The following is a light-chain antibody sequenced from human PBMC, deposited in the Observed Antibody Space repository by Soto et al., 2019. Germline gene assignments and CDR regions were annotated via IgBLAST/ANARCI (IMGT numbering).Light chain of an antibody. CDR1: DSNVGSGFD. CDR2: ANT. V-gene: IGLV1-40*01. Sequence: QSVLTQPPSVSGAPGQSVTISCTGSDSNVGSGFDVHWYQQLPGTAPNLLIYANTNRPSGVPDRFSGFKSGSSASLAITGLQAEDEADYYCQSYDTSLSGPVVFGGGTKLTVL. J-gene: IGLJ2*01. CDR3: QSYDTSLSGPVV.